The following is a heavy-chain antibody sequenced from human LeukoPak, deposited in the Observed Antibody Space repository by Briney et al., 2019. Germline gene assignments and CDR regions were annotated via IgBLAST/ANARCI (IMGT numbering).Heavy chain of an antibody. D-gene: IGHD3/OR15-3a*01. CDR2: INPDSGGT. CDR1: GYTFTGYF. J-gene: IGHJ5*02. Sequence: ASVKVSCKASGYTFTGYFMHWVRQAPGQGLEWVGRINPDSGGTNYAQKFQGRVSMTRDTSINTAYMELSRLTSDDTAIYYCAKDYRIWTAQANWFAPWGQGTLVPVS. V-gene: IGHV1-2*06. CDR3: AKDYRIWTAQANWFAP.